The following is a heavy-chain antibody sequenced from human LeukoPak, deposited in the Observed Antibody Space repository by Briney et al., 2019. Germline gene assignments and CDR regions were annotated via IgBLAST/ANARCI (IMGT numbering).Heavy chain of an antibody. Sequence: GASVKVSCKASGGTFSSYAISWVRQAPGQGLEWMGGIIPIFGTANYAQKFQGRVTITADESTSTAYMELSSLRSEDTAVYYCAIGITIFGVVRYYYYGMDVWGQGTTVTVSS. V-gene: IGHV1-69*13. J-gene: IGHJ6*02. CDR1: GGTFSSYA. CDR3: AIGITIFGVVRYYYYGMDV. D-gene: IGHD3-3*01. CDR2: IIPIFGTA.